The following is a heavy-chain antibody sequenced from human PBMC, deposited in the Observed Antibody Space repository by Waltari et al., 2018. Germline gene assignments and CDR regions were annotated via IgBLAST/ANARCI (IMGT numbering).Heavy chain of an antibody. Sequence: EVQLLESGGGLVQPGGSLRRSGAASGFTFSSFGMSWVRQAPGKGLEWVSAVLVDGDTTFYADSVKGRFTISRDNSMKTLYLQMNSLRAEDTAAYYCAKGRGPLSIQGWEWGQGTLVTVSS. CDR2: VLVDGDTT. CDR1: GFTFSSFG. CDR3: AKGRGPLSIQGWE. J-gene: IGHJ4*02. D-gene: IGHD1-26*01. V-gene: IGHV3-23*01.